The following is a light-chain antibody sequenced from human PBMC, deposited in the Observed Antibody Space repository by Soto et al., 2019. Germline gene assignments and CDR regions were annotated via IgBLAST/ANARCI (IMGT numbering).Light chain of an antibody. CDR3: CSYTSSSVRV. CDR1: SSDVGAYTY. Sequence: QSALTQPASVSGSPGQSITISCTGTSSDVGAYTYVSWYQQHPGKAPKLMISDVSLRPSGVSDRFSGSKSGSTASLIISGLQAEDEADYYCCSYTSSSVRVFGGGTQLTVL. V-gene: IGLV2-14*03. J-gene: IGLJ3*02. CDR2: DVS.